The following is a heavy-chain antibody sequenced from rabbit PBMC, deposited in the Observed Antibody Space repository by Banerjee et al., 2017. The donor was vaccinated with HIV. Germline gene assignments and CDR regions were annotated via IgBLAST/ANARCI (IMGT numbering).Heavy chain of an antibody. CDR3: ARDGSSYYTFEL. Sequence: QQQLEESGGGLVKPGGTLTLTCKASGIDFSSYYYMCWVRQAPGKGLEWIGCINTGSGSTDYASWAKGRFTISKTSSTTVTLQMTSLTAADTATYFCARDGSSYYTFELWGPGTLVTVS. V-gene: IGHV1S45*01. D-gene: IGHD8-1*01. CDR2: INTGSGST. CDR1: GIDFSSYYY. J-gene: IGHJ6*01.